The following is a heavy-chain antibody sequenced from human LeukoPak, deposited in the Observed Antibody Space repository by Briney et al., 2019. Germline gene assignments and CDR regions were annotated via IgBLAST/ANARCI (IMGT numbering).Heavy chain of an antibody. CDR2: ILSKSEGGTA. CDR3: TTSGGTTTRFVDY. D-gene: IGHD2/OR15-2a*01. Sequence: GGSLRLSCAASGLSFSNAWMSWVRQAPGKGLEWVGRILSKSEGGTADYSSPVKGRFTISRDDSKNTVYLQMNSLKTEDTAVYYCTTSGGTTTRFVDYWGQGNLVSVSS. J-gene: IGHJ4*02. V-gene: IGHV3-15*01. CDR1: GLSFSNAW.